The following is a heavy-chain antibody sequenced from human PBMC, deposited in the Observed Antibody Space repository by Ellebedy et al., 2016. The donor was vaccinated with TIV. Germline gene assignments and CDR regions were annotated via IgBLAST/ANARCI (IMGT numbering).Heavy chain of an antibody. J-gene: IGHJ4*02. CDR3: ARDPSMARGVLYPHFDT. V-gene: IGHV3-48*02. CDR1: GFTFSDYN. D-gene: IGHD3-10*01. CDR2: ISASSTTI. Sequence: GESLKISCAASGFTFSDYNMTWVRQAPGKGLEWISYISASSTTIYYADSVKGRFPISRDNGKNSLYLQMSSLRDEDTAFNYCARDPSMARGVLYPHFDTWGQGTLVVVSS.